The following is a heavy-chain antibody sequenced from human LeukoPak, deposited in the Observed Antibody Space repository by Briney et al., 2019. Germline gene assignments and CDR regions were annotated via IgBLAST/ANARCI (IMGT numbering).Heavy chain of an antibody. D-gene: IGHD6-6*01. J-gene: IGHJ3*02. V-gene: IGHV3-21*01. CDR2: ISSSSSYI. CDR1: GFTFSSYS. Sequence: GGSLRLSCAASGFTFSSYSMNWVRQAPGKGLEWVSSISSSSSYIYYADSVKGRFTIPRDNAKNSLYLQMNSLRAEDTAVYYCARVDVHDAFDIWGQGTMVTVSS. CDR3: ARVDVHDAFDI.